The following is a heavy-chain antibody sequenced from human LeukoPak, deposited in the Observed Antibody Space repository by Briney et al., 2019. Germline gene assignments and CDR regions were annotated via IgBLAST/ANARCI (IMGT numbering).Heavy chain of an antibody. CDR2: INPNSGGT. CDR1: GYTFTAYY. V-gene: IGHV1-2*02. D-gene: IGHD3-22*01. Sequence: ASVKVSCKASGYTFTAYYMHWVRQAPGQGLEWMGWINPNSGGTNYAQKFQDRVTMTRDRSVNTTYMELSRLRSDDTAVYYCARSHDYCDSSAYGGYWGQGTLVTVSS. CDR3: ARSHDYCDSSAYGGY. J-gene: IGHJ4*02.